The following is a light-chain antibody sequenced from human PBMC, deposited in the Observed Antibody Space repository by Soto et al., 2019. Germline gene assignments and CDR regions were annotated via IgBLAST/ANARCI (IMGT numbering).Light chain of an antibody. CDR2: AAS. V-gene: IGKV1-39*01. CDR1: QSISSY. CDR3: QQSYSTPPL. Sequence: DIQMTQSPSSLSASVGDRVTITCRASQSISSYLNWYQQKPGKAPKLLIYAASSLQSGVPSRFSGSGSGTDFTLTISSLQPEDFATYYCQQSYSTPPLFVPGTKVDI. J-gene: IGKJ3*01.